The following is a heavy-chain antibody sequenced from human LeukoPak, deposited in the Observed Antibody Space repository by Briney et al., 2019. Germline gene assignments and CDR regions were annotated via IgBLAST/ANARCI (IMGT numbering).Heavy chain of an antibody. V-gene: IGHV3-30*03. CDR3: ARGTGSYILDY. D-gene: IGHD6-6*01. CDR2: ISFDGSNQ. Sequence: PGGSLRLSCAASGFTFSSFGMHWVRQAPGQGPEWVAVISFDGSNQYYADSVKGRFTIYRDNFKNTVYLQMNSLRAEDTAVYFCARGTGSYILDYWGQGTLVTVSS. CDR1: GFTFSSFG. J-gene: IGHJ4*02.